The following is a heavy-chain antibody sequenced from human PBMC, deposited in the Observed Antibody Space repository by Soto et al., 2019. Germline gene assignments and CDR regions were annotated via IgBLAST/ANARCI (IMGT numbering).Heavy chain of an antibody. J-gene: IGHJ6*02. V-gene: IGHV3-53*01. CDR3: ARDPGGMDV. Sequence: LRLSCSASGFTFSSNYMIWVRQAPGKGLEWVSVIYSGGSTYYADSVKGRFTISRDNSKNTLYLQMNSLRAEDTAVYYCARDPGGMDVWGQGTTVTVSS. D-gene: IGHD3-10*01. CDR1: GFTFSSNY. CDR2: IYSGGST.